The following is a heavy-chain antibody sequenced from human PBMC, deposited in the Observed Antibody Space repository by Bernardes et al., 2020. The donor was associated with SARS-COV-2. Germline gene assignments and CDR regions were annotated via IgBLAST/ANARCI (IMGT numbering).Heavy chain of an antibody. CDR3: ARDPGRLQPYGMDV. D-gene: IGHD4-4*01. J-gene: IGHJ6*04. Sequence: SETLSLTCTVSGDSISSGGYYWSWIRQHPGKGLEWIGYIYYSGNTYYNPSLKSRVTISVDTSKNHFSLKLTSVTAADTAVYYCARDPGRLQPYGMDVWGTGTTVTVSS. V-gene: IGHV4-31*03. CDR2: IYYSGNT. CDR1: GDSISSGGYY.